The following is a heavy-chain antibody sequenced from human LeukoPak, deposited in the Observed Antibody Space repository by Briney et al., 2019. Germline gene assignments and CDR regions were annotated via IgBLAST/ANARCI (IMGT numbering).Heavy chain of an antibody. J-gene: IGHJ4*02. CDR1: GGSISSGGYY. V-gene: IGHV4-31*03. CDR2: IYYSGST. CDR3: ARVTLPGRDGYNGGGYYFDY. Sequence: SETLSLTCTVSGGSISSGGYYWSWIRQHPGKGLEGIGYIYYSGSTYYNPSLKSRVSISVDTSKNHFSLKLSSVTAADTAVYYCARVTLPGRDGYNGGGYYFDYWGQGTLVTVSS. D-gene: IGHD5-24*01.